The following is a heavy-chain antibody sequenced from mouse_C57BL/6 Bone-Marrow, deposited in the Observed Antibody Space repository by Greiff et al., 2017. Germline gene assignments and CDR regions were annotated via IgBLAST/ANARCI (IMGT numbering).Heavy chain of an antibody. Sequence: VQLQQPGAELVKPGASVKMSCKASGYTFTSYWITWVKQRPGQGLEWIGDIYPGSGSTNYNEKFKSKATLTVDTSSSTAYMQLSSLTSEDSAVYYCARRRYDGYSRWYFDVWGTGTTVTVSS. CDR1: GYTFTSYW. V-gene: IGHV1-55*01. CDR2: IYPGSGST. J-gene: IGHJ1*03. CDR3: ARRRYDGYSRWYFDV. D-gene: IGHD2-3*01.